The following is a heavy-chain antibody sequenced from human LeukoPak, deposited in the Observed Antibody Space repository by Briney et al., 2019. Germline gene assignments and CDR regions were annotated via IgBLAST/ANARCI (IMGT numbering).Heavy chain of an antibody. Sequence: QTGGSLRLSCAASGFTVSSNYMSWVRQAPGKGLEWVSVIYSGGSTYYGDSVKGRFTISRDNAKNSLYLQMNRLRVEDTAVYFCVREHYDFFLDYWGQGTLVTVSS. J-gene: IGHJ4*02. CDR1: GFTVSSNY. V-gene: IGHV3-53*01. CDR2: IYSGGST. CDR3: VREHYDFFLDY. D-gene: IGHD3-3*01.